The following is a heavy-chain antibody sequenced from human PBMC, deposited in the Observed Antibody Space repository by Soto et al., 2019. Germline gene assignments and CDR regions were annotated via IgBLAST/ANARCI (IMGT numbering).Heavy chain of an antibody. CDR1: GGSFSGYY. CDR3: ASRGSWYVTGGV. V-gene: IGHV4-34*01. D-gene: IGHD6-13*01. J-gene: IGHJ6*04. Sequence: SETLSLTCAVYGGSFSGYYWSWIRQPPGKGLEWIGEINHSGSTNYNPSLKSRVTISVDTSKNQFSLKLSSVTAADTAVYYCASRGSWYVTGGVWGKGTTVTVSS. CDR2: INHSGST.